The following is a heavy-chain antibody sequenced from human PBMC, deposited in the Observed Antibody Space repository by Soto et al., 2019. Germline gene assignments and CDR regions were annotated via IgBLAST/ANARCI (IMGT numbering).Heavy chain of an antibody. V-gene: IGHV4-59*01. Sequence: PSETLSLTCTVSGGSISSYYWSWIRQPPGKGLEWIGYIYYSGSTNYNPSLESRVTISVDTSKNQFSLKLSSVTAADTAVYYCERDPGSGYSIYYYGMDVWGQGTTVTVSS. CDR3: ERDPGSGYSIYYYGMDV. D-gene: IGHD3-22*01. J-gene: IGHJ6*02. CDR2: IYYSGST. CDR1: GGSISSYY.